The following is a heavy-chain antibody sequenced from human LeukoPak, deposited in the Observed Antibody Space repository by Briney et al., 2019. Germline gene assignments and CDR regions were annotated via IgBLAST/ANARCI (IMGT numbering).Heavy chain of an antibody. CDR3: TRATSVVVPAADHYYVGMDV. Sequence: SVKVSCKASGSTFTGYYMHWVRQAPGQGLEWMGWINPNSGGTDYAQKFQGRVTMTRDTSLSTAYMELSRLRSDDTAVYYCTRATSVVVPAADHYYVGMDVWGQGTTVTVSS. CDR1: GSTFTGYY. CDR2: INPNSGGT. D-gene: IGHD2-2*01. V-gene: IGHV1-2*02. J-gene: IGHJ6*02.